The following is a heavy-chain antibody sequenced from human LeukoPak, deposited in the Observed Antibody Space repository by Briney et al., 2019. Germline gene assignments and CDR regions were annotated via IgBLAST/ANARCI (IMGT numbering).Heavy chain of an antibody. CDR2: ISYSGST. J-gene: IGHJ4*02. V-gene: IGHV4-59*01. CDR3: ARAPSMILPYYFDF. CDR1: GGSISPYF. D-gene: IGHD5/OR15-5a*01. Sequence: SETLSLTCTVSGGSISPYFWSWIRQPPGKGLEWIGFISYSGSTNYNSSLSSRVIISVDMSKMQFSLNLSSVTAADTAVYFCARAPSMILPYYFDFWGQGSLVTVSS.